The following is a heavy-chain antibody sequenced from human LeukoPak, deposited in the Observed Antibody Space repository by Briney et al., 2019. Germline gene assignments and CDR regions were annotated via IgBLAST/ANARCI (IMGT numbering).Heavy chain of an antibody. J-gene: IGHJ4*02. D-gene: IGHD3-10*01. CDR2: ISYSGST. V-gene: IGHV4-59*08. CDR3: ARGFRGPNFDY. Sequence: SETLSLTCTVSGVSISPYYWSWIRQPPGKGLEWIGYISYSGSTNYNVSLSSRVTMSVDTSNIQFSLRLSSVTAADTAVYYCARGFRGPNFDYWGQGTLVTVSS. CDR1: GVSISPYY.